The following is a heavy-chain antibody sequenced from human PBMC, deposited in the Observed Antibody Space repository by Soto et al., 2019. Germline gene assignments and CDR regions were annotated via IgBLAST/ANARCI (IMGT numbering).Heavy chain of an antibody. J-gene: IGHJ4*02. CDR1: GYTLTELS. CDR3: ATLLAARPEFDY. CDR2: FDPEDGET. V-gene: IGHV1-24*01. Sequence: ASVKVSCKVSGYTLTELSMHWVRQAPGKGLEWMGGFDPEDGETIYAQKFQGRVTMTEDTSTDTAYMELSSLRSEDTAVYYCATLLAARPEFDYWGQGTLVTVSS. D-gene: IGHD6-6*01.